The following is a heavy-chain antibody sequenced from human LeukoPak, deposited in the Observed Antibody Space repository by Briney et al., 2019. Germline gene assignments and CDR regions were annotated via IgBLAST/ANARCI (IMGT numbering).Heavy chain of an antibody. D-gene: IGHD2-2*01. CDR1: GFTFSSYA. CDR3: ARDQVGVGSSYYFDY. V-gene: IGHV3-21*01. CDR2: ISSSSSYI. J-gene: IGHJ4*02. Sequence: GGSLRLSCAASGFTFSSYAMNWVRQAPGKGLEWVSSISSSSSYIYYADSVKGRFTISRDNAKNSLYLQMNSLRAEDTAVYCCARDQVGVGSSYYFDYWGQGTLVTVSS.